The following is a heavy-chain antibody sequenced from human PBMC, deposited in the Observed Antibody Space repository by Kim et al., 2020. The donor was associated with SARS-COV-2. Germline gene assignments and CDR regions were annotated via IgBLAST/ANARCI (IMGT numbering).Heavy chain of an antibody. V-gene: IGHV3-7*03. Sequence: GSEKNYGDSVMGRFTISGDNAKNSLSLQMNSLRADDTAVYYCVSTNTFDYWGQGTLVTVSS. D-gene: IGHD1-1*01. CDR2: GSEK. CDR3: VSTNTFDY. J-gene: IGHJ4*02.